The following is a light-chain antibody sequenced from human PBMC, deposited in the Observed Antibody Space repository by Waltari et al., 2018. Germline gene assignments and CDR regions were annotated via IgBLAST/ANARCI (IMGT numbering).Light chain of an antibody. Sequence: DIQMTQSPSSVSASVGDRVTITCRASQGISTWLAWYQQKPGKAPQLPIYAATILQSWVPSRFSGSGSWTDFTLTISNLQPEDFATYYCQQGSIFPRTFGQGTKVEIQ. CDR2: AAT. CDR3: QQGSIFPRT. J-gene: IGKJ1*01. CDR1: QGISTW. V-gene: IGKV1-12*01.